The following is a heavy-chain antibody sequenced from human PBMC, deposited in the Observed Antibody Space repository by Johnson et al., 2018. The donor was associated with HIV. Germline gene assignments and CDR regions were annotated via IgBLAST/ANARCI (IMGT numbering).Heavy chain of an antibody. CDR3: ASAYLYSTGWNDGAFDI. CDR2: ISSSGSTI. D-gene: IGHD6-25*01. V-gene: IGHV3-11*04. J-gene: IGHJ3*02. CDR1: GLTFSDNY. Sequence: QVQLMESGGGLVQPGGSLRLSCAASGLTFSDNYMSWIRQAPGKGLEWVSYISSSGSTIYSADSVKGRFTISRDNAKKSVYLQMNSLRPEDTAVYYCASAYLYSTGWNDGAFDIWGQGTMVTVSS.